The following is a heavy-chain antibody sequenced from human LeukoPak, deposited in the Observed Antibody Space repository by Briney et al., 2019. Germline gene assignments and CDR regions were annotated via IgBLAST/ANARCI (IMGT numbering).Heavy chain of an antibody. V-gene: IGHV1-69*05. CDR2: IIPIFGTA. Sequence: SVKVSCKASGGTFSSYAISWVRQAPGQGLEWMGGIIPIFGTANYAQKFQGRVTITTDESTSTAYMELSSLRSEDTAVYYCARDGAYCSSTSCYTRGHYYYYMDVWGKGTTVTVSS. J-gene: IGHJ6*03. CDR3: ARDGAYCSSTSCYTRGHYYYYMDV. CDR1: GGTFSSYA. D-gene: IGHD2-2*02.